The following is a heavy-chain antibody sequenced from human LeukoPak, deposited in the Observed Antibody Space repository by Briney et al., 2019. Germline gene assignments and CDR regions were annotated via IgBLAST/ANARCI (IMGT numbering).Heavy chain of an antibody. Sequence: SCKVSGYTLTELSMHWVRQAPGKGLVWVSRINSDGSSTSYADSVKGRFTISRDNAKNTLYLQMNSLRAEDTAVYYCARDQDWNYPWGPGYWGQGTPVTVSS. CDR1: GYTLTELS. J-gene: IGHJ4*02. CDR2: INSDGSST. CDR3: ARDQDWNYPWGPGY. V-gene: IGHV3-74*01. D-gene: IGHD1-7*01.